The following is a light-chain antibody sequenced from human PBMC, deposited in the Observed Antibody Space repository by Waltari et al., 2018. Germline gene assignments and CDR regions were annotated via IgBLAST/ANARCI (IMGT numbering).Light chain of an antibody. CDR1: QSVGRY. J-gene: IGKJ1*01. V-gene: IGKV3-20*01. Sequence: ETVLTQSPATLSLSPGERATLSCRASQSVGRYLAWYQQKPGQAPRLLIYDASIRATGIPDRFSGSGSGTDFSLTISRLEPEDFAVYYCQKYVSLPATFGQGTKVEIK. CDR2: DAS. CDR3: QKYVSLPAT.